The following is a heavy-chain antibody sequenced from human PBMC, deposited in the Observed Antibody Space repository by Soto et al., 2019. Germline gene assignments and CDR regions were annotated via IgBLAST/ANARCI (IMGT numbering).Heavy chain of an antibody. D-gene: IGHD2-21*01. V-gene: IGHV1-18*01. J-gene: IGHJ4*02. CDR3: ATYRGGLGNFDY. Sequence: ASVKVSCKASGYSFPSYGITWVRQAPGQGLQWMGWISGHNGITNFAQKFQGRATMTTDTSTSTAYMELRSLRSDDTAVYYCATYRGGLGNFDYWGQGTLVTVSS. CDR1: GYSFPSYG. CDR2: ISGHNGIT.